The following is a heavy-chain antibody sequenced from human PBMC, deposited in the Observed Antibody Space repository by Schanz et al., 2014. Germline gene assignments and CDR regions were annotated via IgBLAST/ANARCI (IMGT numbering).Heavy chain of an antibody. CDR1: GFTFSSYG. Sequence: QVQLVESGGGVVQPGRPLRLSCAASGFTFSSYGMHWVRQAPGKGLEWVAAMSYDGSIKYYGDSVKGRFTISRDNARNSLYLHMNTLGAEDTAVYYCARDGDRFYHNYYMDVWGKGTTXTVSS. J-gene: IGHJ6*03. V-gene: IGHV3-33*01. CDR3: ARDGDRFYHNYYMDV. CDR2: MSYDGSIK. D-gene: IGHD4-17*01.